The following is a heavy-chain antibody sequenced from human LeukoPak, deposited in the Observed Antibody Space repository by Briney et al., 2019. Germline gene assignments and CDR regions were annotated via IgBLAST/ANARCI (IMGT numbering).Heavy chain of an antibody. CDR1: GGTFSSYA. J-gene: IGHJ4*02. V-gene: IGHV1-69*04. CDR3: ATESPGDY. Sequence: SVKVSCKASGGTFSSYAISWVRQAPGQGLEWMGRIIPILGIANYTQKFQGRVTITADKSTSTAYMELSSLRSEDTAVYYCATESPGDYWGQGTLVTVSS. CDR2: IIPILGIA.